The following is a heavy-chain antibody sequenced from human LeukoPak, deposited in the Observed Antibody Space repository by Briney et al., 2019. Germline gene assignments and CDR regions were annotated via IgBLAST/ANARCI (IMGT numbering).Heavy chain of an antibody. Sequence: PSETLSLICTVSGGSISSYYWSWIRQPPGKGLEWIGYIYYSGSTNYNPSLKSRVTISVDTSKNQFSLKLSSVTAADTAVYYCARVYPSAAATGAFDYWGQGTLVTVSS. V-gene: IGHV4-59*01. CDR3: ARVYPSAAATGAFDY. D-gene: IGHD6-13*01. J-gene: IGHJ4*02. CDR1: GGSISSYY. CDR2: IYYSGST.